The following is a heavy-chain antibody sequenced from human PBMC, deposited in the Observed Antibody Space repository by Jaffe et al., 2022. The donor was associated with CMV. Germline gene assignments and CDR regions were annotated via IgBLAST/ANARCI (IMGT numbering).Heavy chain of an antibody. CDR1: GGSISSSSYY. CDR3: ARQDPYVCFDY. Sequence: QLQLQESGPGLVKPSETLSLTCTVSGGSISSSSYYWGWIRQPPGKGLEWIGSIYYSGSTYYNPSLKSRVTISVDTSKNQFSLKLSSVTAADTAVYYCARQDPYVCFDYWGQGTLVTVSS. CDR2: IYYSGST. J-gene: IGHJ4*02. V-gene: IGHV4-39*01. D-gene: IGHD3-16*01.